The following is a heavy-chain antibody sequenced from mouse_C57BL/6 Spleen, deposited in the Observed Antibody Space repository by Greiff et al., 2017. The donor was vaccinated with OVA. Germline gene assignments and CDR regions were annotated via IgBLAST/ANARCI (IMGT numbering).Heavy chain of an antibody. CDR3: ARLITTVDYAMDD. CDR2: ISSGGSYT. J-gene: IGHJ4*01. D-gene: IGHD1-1*01. CDR1: GFTFSSYG. V-gene: IGHV5-6*01. Sequence: EVKLQESGGDLVKPGGSLKLSCAASGFTFSSYGMSWVRPTPDKRLAWVATISSGGSYTSYPDSVKGRFTISRDNAKNTLYLQMSSLKSEDTAMYYCARLITTVDYAMDDWGQGTSVTVSS.